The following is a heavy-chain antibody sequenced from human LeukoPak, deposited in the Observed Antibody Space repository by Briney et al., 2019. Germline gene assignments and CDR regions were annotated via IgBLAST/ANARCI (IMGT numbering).Heavy chain of an antibody. CDR1: GSTLTELS. CDR2: FDPGDAET. D-gene: IGHD5/OR15-5a*01. Sequence: ASMKVSCKVHGSTLTELSMHWVRQAPGKGLEWMGGFDPGDAETIYAQKFQGRVTMTEDTSTDTAYMELSSLRSEDTAVYYCAAGGVYDLLKYWGQGALVTVSS. CDR3: AAGGVYDLLKY. V-gene: IGHV1-24*01. J-gene: IGHJ4*02.